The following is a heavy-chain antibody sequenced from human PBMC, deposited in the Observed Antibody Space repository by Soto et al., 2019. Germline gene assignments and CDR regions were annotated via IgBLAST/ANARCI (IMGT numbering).Heavy chain of an antibody. Sequence: GESLKISCKGSGYSFTSYWIGWVRQMPGKGLEWMGIIYPGDSDTRYSPPFQGQVTISADKSISTAYLQWSSLKASDTAMYYCARTRLGSYGHYYYYGMDVWGQGTTVTVSS. CDR3: ARTRLGSYGHYYYYGMDV. V-gene: IGHV5-51*01. D-gene: IGHD5-18*01. CDR1: GYSFTSYW. J-gene: IGHJ6*02. CDR2: IYPGDSDT.